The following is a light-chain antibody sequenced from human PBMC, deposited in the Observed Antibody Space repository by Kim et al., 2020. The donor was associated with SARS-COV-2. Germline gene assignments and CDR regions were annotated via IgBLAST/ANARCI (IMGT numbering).Light chain of an antibody. CDR3: QTWGTGWV. CDR2: LNSDGSH. Sequence: GAPVKLTCTLSSGNSSYAIAWHQQQPEKGPRYLMKLNSDGSHSKGDGIPDRFSGSSSGAERYLTISSLQSEDEADYYCQTWGTGWVFGGGTQLTVL. V-gene: IGLV4-69*01. CDR1: SGNSSYA. J-gene: IGLJ3*02.